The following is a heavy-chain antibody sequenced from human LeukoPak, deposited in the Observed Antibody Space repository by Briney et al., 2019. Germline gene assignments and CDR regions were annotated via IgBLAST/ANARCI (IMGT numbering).Heavy chain of an antibody. J-gene: IGHJ4*02. CDR1: GFNFSAFP. CDR2: ISAVGDNT. Sequence: GGSLRLSCAASGFNFSAFPMTWVRQAPGKGLEWVSAISAVGDNTFYADSVKGQFTISGDNSKSALYLHMNSLRPEDTAVYYCAKDRGYWGQGTLVTVSS. V-gene: IGHV3-23*01. CDR3: AKDRGY.